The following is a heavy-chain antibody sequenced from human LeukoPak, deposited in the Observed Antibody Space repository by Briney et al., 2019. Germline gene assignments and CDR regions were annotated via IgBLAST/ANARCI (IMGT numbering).Heavy chain of an antibody. CDR2: ISTSSRYI. V-gene: IGHV3-21*01. J-gene: IGHJ5*02. Sequence: GRSLRLSCAASGLTLSYFDMNWGRQAPGKGLEWVSSISTSSRYIYNKDSVRGRFTISRDDARDSLHLEMNSLRAGDTAVYYCARADCSSSTCYLRRSWFDPWGQGTLVTVSS. CDR1: GLTLSYFD. D-gene: IGHD2-2*01. CDR3: ARADCSSSTCYLRRSWFDP.